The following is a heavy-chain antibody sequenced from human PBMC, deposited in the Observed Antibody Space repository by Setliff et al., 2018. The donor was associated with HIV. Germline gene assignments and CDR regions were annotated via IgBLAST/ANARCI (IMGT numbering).Heavy chain of an antibody. CDR2: ISGSGDIT. Sequence: GGSLRLSCAASGFSFRSYAVSWVRQAPGKGLEWVSVISGSGDITYYRESVKGRFTVSRDNSNNTVYLQMNSLRAEDTAMYYCAKTPTVITVYGPFDSWGQGTPVTVSS. CDR1: GFSFRSYA. D-gene: IGHD4-4*01. J-gene: IGHJ4*02. V-gene: IGHV3-23*01. CDR3: AKTPTVITVYGPFDS.